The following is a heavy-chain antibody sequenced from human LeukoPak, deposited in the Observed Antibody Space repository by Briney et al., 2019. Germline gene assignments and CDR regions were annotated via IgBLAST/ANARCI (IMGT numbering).Heavy chain of an antibody. D-gene: IGHD1-26*01. CDR2: ISSSSSYI. CDR1: GFTFSSYS. CDR3: ARSGVGPFDY. V-gene: IGHV3-21*01. Sequence: GGSLRLSCAASGFTFSSYSMNWVRQAPGKGLEWVSSISSSSSYIYYADSVKGRFTISRDNSKNTLYLQMNSLRAEDTAVYYCARSGVGPFDYWGQGTLVTVSS. J-gene: IGHJ4*02.